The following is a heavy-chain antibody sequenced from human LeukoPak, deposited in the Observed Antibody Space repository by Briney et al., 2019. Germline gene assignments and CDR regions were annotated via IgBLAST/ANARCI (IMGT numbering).Heavy chain of an antibody. V-gene: IGHV4-59*01. CDR1: GGSISTYY. CDR2: IYYSGST. J-gene: IGHJ4*02. CDR3: ARGGDFDY. D-gene: IGHD5-12*01. Sequence: PSETLSLTCTVSGGSISTYYWNWIRQPPGKGLEWIGYIYYSGSTNYNPSLKSRVTISVDTSKNQFSLKLSSVTAADTAVYYCARGGDFDYWGQGTLVTVSS.